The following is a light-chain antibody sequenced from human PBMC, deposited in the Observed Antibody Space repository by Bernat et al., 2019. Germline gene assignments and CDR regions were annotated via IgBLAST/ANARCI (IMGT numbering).Light chain of an antibody. Sequence: QSVLTQPPSVSGAPGQRVTISCTGSSSNIGAGYDVHWYQQLPGTAPKPLIYGNSNRPSGVPDRFSGSKSGTSASLAITGLQADDEADYYCQSYDSSLSGVYVFGTGPKVTVL. J-gene: IGLJ1*01. CDR1: SSNIGAGYD. CDR2: GNS. V-gene: IGLV1-40*01. CDR3: QSYDSSLSGVYV.